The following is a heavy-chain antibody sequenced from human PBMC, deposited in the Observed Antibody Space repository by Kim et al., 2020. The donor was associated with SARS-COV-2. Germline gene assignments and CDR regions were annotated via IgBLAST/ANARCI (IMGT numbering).Heavy chain of an antibody. V-gene: IGHV1-3*01. CDR3: ARGGDGYQLVYFDY. J-gene: IGHJ4*02. Sequence: SPKFQCRVTSTRDTSASTAYMELSSLRSEDTAVYYCARGGDGYQLVYFDYWGQGTLVTVSS. D-gene: IGHD2-21*01.